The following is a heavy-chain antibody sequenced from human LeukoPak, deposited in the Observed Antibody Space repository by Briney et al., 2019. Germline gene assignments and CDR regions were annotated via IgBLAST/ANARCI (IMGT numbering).Heavy chain of an antibody. CDR1: GGSISSGGYY. CDR2: IYYSGST. D-gene: IGHD3-22*01. J-gene: IGHJ4*02. CDR3: AGEGRRSSGYHYFDY. Sequence: SETLSLTCTVSGGSISSGGYYWSWIRQHPGKGLEWIGYIYYSGSTYYNPSLKSRVTISVDTSKNQFSLKLSSVTAADTAVYYCAGEGRRSSGYHYFDYWGQGTLVTVSS. V-gene: IGHV4-31*03.